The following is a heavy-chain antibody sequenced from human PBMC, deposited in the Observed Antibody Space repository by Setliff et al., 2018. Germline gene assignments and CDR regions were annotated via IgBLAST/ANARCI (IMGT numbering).Heavy chain of an antibody. CDR3: GRGSNMSPNYIDV. V-gene: IGHV3-21*01. CDR1: GLAFASYN. D-gene: IGHD3-10*02. CDR2: LSSANNYI. J-gene: IGHJ6*03. Sequence: GGSLRLSCAASGLAFASYNMIWVRQAPGKGLEWVSSLSSANNYIVYADSVKGRCTISRDNAKSSLYLQMNSLSAEDTAIYYCGRGSNMSPNYIDVWGKGTTVTVSS.